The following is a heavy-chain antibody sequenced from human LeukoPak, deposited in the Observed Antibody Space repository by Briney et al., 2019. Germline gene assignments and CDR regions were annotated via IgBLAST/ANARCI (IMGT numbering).Heavy chain of an antibody. J-gene: IGHJ4*02. CDR2: VKENGDEK. D-gene: IGHD1-26*01. CDR3: ARDGDTGSYLSHFDY. Sequence: GGSLRLSCVGSGFTFSSNWMSWVRQAPGKGLEWVANVKENGDEKSYVDSVKGRFTISRDNAQNSVYLQMNSLRAEDTALYYCARDGDTGSYLSHFDYWGQGTLVTVSS. CDR1: GFTFSSNW. V-gene: IGHV3-7*01.